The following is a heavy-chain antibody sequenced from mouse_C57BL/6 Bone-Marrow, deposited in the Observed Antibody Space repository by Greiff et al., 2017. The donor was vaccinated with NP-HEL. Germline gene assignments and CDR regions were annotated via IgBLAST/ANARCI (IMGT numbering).Heavy chain of an antibody. D-gene: IGHD2-4*01. V-gene: IGHV7-3*01. Sequence: EVKVVESGGGLVQPGGSLSLSCAASGFTFTDYYMSWVRQPPGKALEWLGFIRNKANGYTTEYSASVKGRFTISRDNSPSILYLQMNALRAEDSATYYCARYRRGCDYDYTFDYWGQGTTLTVSS. CDR1: GFTFTDYY. J-gene: IGHJ2*01. CDR2: IRNKANGYTT. CDR3: ARYRRGCDYDYTFDY.